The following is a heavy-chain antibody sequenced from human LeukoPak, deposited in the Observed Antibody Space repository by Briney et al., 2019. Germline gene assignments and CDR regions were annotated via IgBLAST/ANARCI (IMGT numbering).Heavy chain of an antibody. CDR3: AKAVVVVAAAYYFDY. V-gene: IGHV3-23*01. Sequence: GGSLRLSCAASGFTFSSYGMSWVRQAPGKGLEWVSAISGSGGSTYYADSVKGRFTISRDNSKNTLYLQMNSLRAEDTAVYYCAKAVVVVAAAYYFDYWGQGTLVTVSS. CDR1: GFTFSSYG. D-gene: IGHD2-15*01. CDR2: ISGSGGST. J-gene: IGHJ4*02.